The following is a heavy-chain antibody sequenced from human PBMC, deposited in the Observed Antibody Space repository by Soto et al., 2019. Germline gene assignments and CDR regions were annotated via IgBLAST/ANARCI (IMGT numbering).Heavy chain of an antibody. CDR3: AASSGWYQAFDI. Sequence: TASGFTFSSYAMSWVRQAPGKGLEWVSAISGSGGSTYYADSVKGRFTISRDNSKNTLYLQMNSLRAEDTAVYYCAASSGWYQAFDIWGQGTMVTVSS. V-gene: IGHV3-23*01. CDR2: ISGSGGST. CDR1: GFTFSSYA. D-gene: IGHD6-19*01. J-gene: IGHJ3*02.